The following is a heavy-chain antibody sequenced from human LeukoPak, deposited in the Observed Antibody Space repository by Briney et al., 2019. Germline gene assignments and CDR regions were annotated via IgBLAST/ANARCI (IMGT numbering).Heavy chain of an antibody. J-gene: IGHJ4*01. CDR3: ARAPITSPCYFDY. Sequence: GGALRVSRIACGFVFHEYGLIWVGPVPGKGLDGVSSINWGRKDTSYGDPVRGRFTISKDNAKNSLSLQMDSLRAEATALYYCARAPITSPCYFDYGGRGPLVTVSA. D-gene: IGHD2-2*01. V-gene: IGHV3-20*04. CDR1: GFVFHEYG. CDR2: INWGRKDT.